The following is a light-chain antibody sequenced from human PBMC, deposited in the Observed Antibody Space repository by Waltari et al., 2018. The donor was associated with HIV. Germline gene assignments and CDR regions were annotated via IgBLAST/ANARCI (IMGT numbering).Light chain of an antibody. CDR3: QSADSSGTYWV. V-gene: IGLV3-25*03. Sequence: SYELTQPPSVSVSPGQTARITCSGDALPKQYAYWYQQKSGPVPGVVMYRDSKRPSGIPERFSGSSSGTTVTLTISGVQAEDEADYYCQSADSSGTYWVFGGGTKVTVL. J-gene: IGLJ3*02. CDR1: ALPKQY. CDR2: RDS.